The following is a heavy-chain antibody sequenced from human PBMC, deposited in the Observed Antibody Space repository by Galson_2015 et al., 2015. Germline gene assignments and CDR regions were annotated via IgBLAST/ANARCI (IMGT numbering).Heavy chain of an antibody. CDR1: GFSFSNYA. V-gene: IGHV3-23*01. Sequence: SLRLSCAASGFSFSNYAMSWVRQAPGEGLEWVSGVSGGGGSTTYYADSAKGRFTISRDNSRNTLDLQMNSLRGEDTALYYCAKGLGSAASAVFDSWGQGTVVTVSS. CDR2: VSGGGGSTT. D-gene: IGHD1-26*01. J-gene: IGHJ4*02. CDR3: AKGLGSAASAVFDS.